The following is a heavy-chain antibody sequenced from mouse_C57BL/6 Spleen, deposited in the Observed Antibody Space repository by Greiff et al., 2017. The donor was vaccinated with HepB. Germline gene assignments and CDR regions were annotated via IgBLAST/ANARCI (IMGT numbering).Heavy chain of an antibody. CDR3: AMPMYYGSSFYYYAMDY. V-gene: IGHV5-17*01. CDR2: ISSGSSTI. J-gene: IGHJ4*01. Sequence: EVQRVESGGGLVKPGGSLKLSCAASGFTFSDYGMHWVRQAPEKGLEWVAYISSGSSTIYYADTVKGRFTISRDNAKNTLFLQMTSLRSEDTAMYYCAMPMYYGSSFYYYAMDYWGQGTSVTVSS. D-gene: IGHD1-1*01. CDR1: GFTFSDYG.